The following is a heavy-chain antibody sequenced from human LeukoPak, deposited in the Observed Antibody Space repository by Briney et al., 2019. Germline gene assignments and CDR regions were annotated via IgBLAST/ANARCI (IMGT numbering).Heavy chain of an antibody. J-gene: IGHJ3*02. CDR3: ALPDYGDYKTRYAFDI. D-gene: IGHD4-17*01. CDR1: GFTFSSYA. V-gene: IGHV3-23*01. Sequence: GGSLRLSCAASGFTFSSYAMSWVRQAPGKGLEWVSAISGSGGSTYYADSVKGRFTISRDNSKNTLYLQMNSLRAEDTAVYYCALPDYGDYKTRYAFDIWGQGTMVTVSS. CDR2: ISGSGGST.